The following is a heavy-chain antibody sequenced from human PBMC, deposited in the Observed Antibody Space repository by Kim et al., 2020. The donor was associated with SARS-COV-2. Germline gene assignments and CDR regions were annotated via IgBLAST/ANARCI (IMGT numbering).Heavy chain of an antibody. V-gene: IGHV4-34*01. Sequence: SETLSLTCAVYGGSFSGYYWSWIRQPPGKGLEWIGEINHSGSTNYNPSLKSRVTISVDTSKNQFSLKLSSVTAADTAVYYCARVSQGSWYPLSGWFDPWGQGTLVTVSS. J-gene: IGHJ5*02. CDR1: GGSFSGYY. CDR2: INHSGST. CDR3: ARVSQGSWYPLSGWFDP. D-gene: IGHD6-13*01.